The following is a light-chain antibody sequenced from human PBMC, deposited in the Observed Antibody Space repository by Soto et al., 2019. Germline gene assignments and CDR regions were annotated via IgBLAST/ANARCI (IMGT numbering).Light chain of an antibody. Sequence: EIVMTQSPATLSVSPGERATLSCRASQSVSSNLAWYQQKPGQAPRLLIYGASTRATGITARFSGSRSGTDFTLTISSLQAEDFALDSCQQYNNWPYTFGQGTKLEIK. CDR2: GAS. CDR3: QQYNNWPYT. CDR1: QSVSSN. V-gene: IGKV3-15*01. J-gene: IGKJ2*01.